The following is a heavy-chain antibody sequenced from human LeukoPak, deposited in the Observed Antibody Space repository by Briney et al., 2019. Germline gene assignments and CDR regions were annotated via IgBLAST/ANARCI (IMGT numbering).Heavy chain of an antibody. Sequence: PGGSLRLSCAASGFTVSSNYMSWVRQAPGKGLEWVSVIYSGGSTYYADSVKSRFTISRDNSKNTLYLQMSSLRAEDTAIYYCARGGYCSGGSCYSHWGTFDIWGQGTMVTVSS. J-gene: IGHJ3*02. V-gene: IGHV3-53*01. CDR3: ARGGYCSGGSCYSHWGTFDI. CDR2: IYSGGST. CDR1: GFTVSSNY. D-gene: IGHD2-15*01.